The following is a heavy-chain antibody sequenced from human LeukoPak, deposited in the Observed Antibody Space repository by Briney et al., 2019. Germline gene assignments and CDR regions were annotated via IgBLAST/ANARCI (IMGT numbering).Heavy chain of an antibody. V-gene: IGHV1-18*01. D-gene: IGHD3-22*01. J-gene: IGHJ5*02. Sequence: GASVKVSCRASGYTFTSYSITWVRQAPGQGLEWMGLISTYKGNTDYAQNLQGRLTMTTDTTTSTAYMELRGLTSDDTAVYYCATTRRGHYDSSGYNDHWGQGTLVTVAS. CDR3: ATTRRGHYDSSGYNDH. CDR2: ISTYKGNT. CDR1: GYTFTSYS.